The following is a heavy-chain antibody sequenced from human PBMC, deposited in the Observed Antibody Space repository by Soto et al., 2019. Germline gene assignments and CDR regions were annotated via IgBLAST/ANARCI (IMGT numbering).Heavy chain of an antibody. D-gene: IGHD6-13*01. V-gene: IGHV5-51*01. CDR2: AQPGHSDT. CDR1: GYMFISFW. Sequence: GESLKISCQGSGYMFISFWIGCFLQKPGKGLEWMGIAQPGHSDTRYSPAFQGHVTISADESTNTAYLQWSSLRASDTAMYFCARHGYSSSWYPDHWGQGTLVTVSS. CDR3: ARHGYSSSWYPDH. J-gene: IGHJ4*02.